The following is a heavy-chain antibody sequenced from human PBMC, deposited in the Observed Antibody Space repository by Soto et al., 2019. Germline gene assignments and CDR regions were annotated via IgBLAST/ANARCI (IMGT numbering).Heavy chain of an antibody. D-gene: IGHD1-1*01. V-gene: IGHV1-2*02. CDR3: ARAGPTVNWNDNGMDV. CDR2: INPSSGDT. Sequence: GASVKVSCKASGYTFINFFIQWVRQAPGQGLEWMGWINPSSGDTQYVEKFQDRVTMTRDASISTAHMELSRLKSDDTAVYYCARAGPTVNWNDNGMDVWGQGTTVTVSS. CDR1: GYTFINFF. J-gene: IGHJ6*02.